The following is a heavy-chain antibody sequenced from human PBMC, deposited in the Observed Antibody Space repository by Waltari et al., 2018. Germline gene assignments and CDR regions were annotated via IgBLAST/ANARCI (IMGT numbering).Heavy chain of an antibody. D-gene: IGHD3-22*01. CDR2: IIPIFGTA. J-gene: IGHJ3*02. Sequence: QVQLVQSGAEVKKPGSSVKVSCKACGGTFSSYAISWVRQAPGPGLEWMGGIIPIFGTANYAQKFQGRVTITADESTSTAYMELSSLRSEDTAVYYCARSDSRITMIVVVQSHAFDIWGQGTMVTVSS. CDR1: GGTFSSYA. CDR3: ARSDSRITMIVVVQSHAFDI. V-gene: IGHV1-69*12.